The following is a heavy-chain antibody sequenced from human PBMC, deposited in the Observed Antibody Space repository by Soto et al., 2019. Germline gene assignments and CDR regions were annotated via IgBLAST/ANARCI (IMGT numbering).Heavy chain of an antibody. CDR3: ARDQYYYFDY. Sequence: QVQLQESGPGLVKPSQTLSLTCTVSGGSISSGGYYWSWIRQHPGKGLEWIGYIYYSGSTYYNPSLKXXGXIXXDTSKNQCSLKLSSVTAADTAVYYCARDQYYYFDYWGQGTLVTVSS. V-gene: IGHV4-31*01. CDR1: GGSISSGGYY. D-gene: IGHD3-10*01. J-gene: IGHJ4*02. CDR2: IYYSGST.